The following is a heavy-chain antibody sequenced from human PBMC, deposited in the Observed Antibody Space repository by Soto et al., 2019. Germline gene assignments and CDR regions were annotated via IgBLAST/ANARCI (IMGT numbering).Heavy chain of an antibody. Sequence: PLLESGGGLVQPGGSLRLSCAASGFTFRNYAMSWVRQAPGKGLEWVSAINGGGVSTYYADSVKGRFTISRDQSKKTIYLQMDSQRVEDTAVYYCTKGRVLELFLSGGGEECWGRGSLVTVSS. CDR1: GFTFRNYA. D-gene: IGHD3-3*01. J-gene: IGHJ4*02. V-gene: IGHV3-23*01. CDR2: INGGGVST. CDR3: TKGRVLELFLSGGGEEC.